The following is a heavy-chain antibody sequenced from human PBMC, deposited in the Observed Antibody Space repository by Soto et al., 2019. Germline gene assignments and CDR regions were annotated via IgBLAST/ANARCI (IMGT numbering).Heavy chain of an antibody. CDR2: INPNSGGT. CDR3: ARDWGITIFGVVIRTSYGMDV. CDR1: GYTFTGYY. Sequence: ASVKVSCKASGYTFTGYYMHWVRQAPGQGLEWMGWINPNSGGTNYAQKFQGRVTMTRDTSISTAYMELSRLRSGDTAVYYCARDWGITIFGVVIRTSYGMDVWGQGTTVTVSS. V-gene: IGHV1-2*02. D-gene: IGHD3-3*01. J-gene: IGHJ6*02.